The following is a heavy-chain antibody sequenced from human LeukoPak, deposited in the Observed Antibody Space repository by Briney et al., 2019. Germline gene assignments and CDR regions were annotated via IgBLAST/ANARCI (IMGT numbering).Heavy chain of an antibody. J-gene: IGHJ4*02. CDR2: ISSSSSYI. D-gene: IGHD3-10*01. CDR3: AKGTYGSGTYGAHDY. V-gene: IGHV3-21*04. Sequence: PGGSLRFSCAASGFTFSSYSMNWVRQAPGKGLEWVSSISSSSSYIYYAGSVKGRFTISRDNSKNTLYLQMNSVRVEDTAVYYCAKGTYGSGTYGAHDYWGQGTLVTVSS. CDR1: GFTFSSYS.